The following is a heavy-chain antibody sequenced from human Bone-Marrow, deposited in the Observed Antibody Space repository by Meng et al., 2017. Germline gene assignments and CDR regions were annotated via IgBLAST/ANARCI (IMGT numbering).Heavy chain of an antibody. V-gene: IGHV1-8*01. CDR3: ARTYYDDIGSYFDY. CDR2: MNPNSGNT. J-gene: IGHJ4*02. Sequence: ASVKVSCKASGYTFTSYDINWVRQATEQGLEWMGWMNPNSGNTGYAQKFQGRVTMTRNTSISTAYMELSSLRSEDTAVYYCARTYYDDIGSYFDYWGQGTLVTVSS. CDR1: GYTFTSYD. D-gene: IGHD3-22*01.